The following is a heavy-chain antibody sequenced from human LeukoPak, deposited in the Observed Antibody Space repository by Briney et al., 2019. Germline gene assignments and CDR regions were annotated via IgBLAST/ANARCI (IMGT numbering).Heavy chain of an antibody. CDR3: ARGGYYDSSGYYTIDY. V-gene: IGHV3-74*01. J-gene: IGHJ4*02. CDR2: INSDGSST. D-gene: IGHD3-22*01. CDR1: GVTFSSYW. Sequence: GGSLRLSCAASGVTFSSYWMHWVRQAPGKGLVWVSRINSDGSSTSYADSVKGRFTISRDNAKNTLYLQMNSLRAEDTAVYYCARGGYYDSSGYYTIDYWGQGTLVTVSS.